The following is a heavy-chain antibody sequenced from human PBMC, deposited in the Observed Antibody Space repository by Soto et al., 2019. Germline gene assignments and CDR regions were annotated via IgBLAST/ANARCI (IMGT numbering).Heavy chain of an antibody. J-gene: IGHJ4*02. CDR3: AKDQGSSGYGPLDY. V-gene: IGHV3-30*18. Sequence: PGVSLRLSCAASGFTFSSYGMHWVRQAPGKGLEWVAVISYDGSNKYYADSVKGRFTISRDNSKNTLYLQMNSLRAEDTAVYYCAKDQGSSGYGPLDYWGQGTLVTVSS. CDR2: ISYDGSNK. CDR1: GFTFSSYG. D-gene: IGHD3-22*01.